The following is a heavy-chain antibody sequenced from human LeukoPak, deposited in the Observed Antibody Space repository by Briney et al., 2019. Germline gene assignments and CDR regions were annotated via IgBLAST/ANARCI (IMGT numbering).Heavy chain of an antibody. Sequence: QSGGSLRLSCAASGFTFSSYAMHWVRQAPGKGLEWVAVISYDGSNKYYADSVKGRFTISRDNSKNTLYLQMNSLRAEDTAVYYCARDRGDSSSTYFDYWGQGTLVTVSS. CDR3: ARDRGDSSSTYFDY. V-gene: IGHV3-30-3*01. D-gene: IGHD6-13*01. J-gene: IGHJ4*02. CDR2: ISYDGSNK. CDR1: GFTFSSYA.